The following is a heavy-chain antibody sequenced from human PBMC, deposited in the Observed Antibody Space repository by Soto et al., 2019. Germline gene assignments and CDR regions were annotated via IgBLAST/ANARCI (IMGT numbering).Heavy chain of an antibody. J-gene: IGHJ4*02. D-gene: IGHD2-15*01. CDR3: TTSAVIRGGSY. Sequence: GGSLRLSCAASGFTFNNAWMNWVRQAPGKGLESVARIKSKTDGETTDYAAPVKGRFTISRDDSKNTLYLQMNSLRTEDTAVYYCTTSAVIRGGSYWGQGTLVTVSS. V-gene: IGHV3-15*01. CDR2: IKSKTDGETT. CDR1: GFTFNNAW.